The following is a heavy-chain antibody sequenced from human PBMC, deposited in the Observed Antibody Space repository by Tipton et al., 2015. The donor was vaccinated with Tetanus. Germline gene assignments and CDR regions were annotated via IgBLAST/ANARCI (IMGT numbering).Heavy chain of an antibody. D-gene: IGHD4-17*01. Sequence: QLVQSGGEVKKPGASVKVSCKASGYTFTSYAVTWVRQAPGQGLEWMGWISGYNGNTNFTQKFQGRLTMTRDTSTSTAYMELRSLRSDDTAVYYCARCNDYGSLTPIDLWGPGTRVTVSS. CDR2: ISGYNGNT. CDR1: GYTFTSYA. CDR3: ARCNDYGSLTPIDL. V-gene: IGHV1-18*01. J-gene: IGHJ5*02.